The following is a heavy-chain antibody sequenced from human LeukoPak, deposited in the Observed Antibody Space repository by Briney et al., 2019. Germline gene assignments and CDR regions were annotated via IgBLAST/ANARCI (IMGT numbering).Heavy chain of an antibody. CDR2: ISSSSSYI. CDR3: ARDCSSTSCYEGY. CDR1: GFTFSSYS. Sequence: GGSLRLSCAASGFTFSSYSMNWVRQAPGKGLEWVSSISSSSSYIYYADSVKGRFTISRDNAKNSLYLQMNSLRAEDTAVYYCARDCSSTSCYEGYWGQGTLVTVSS. V-gene: IGHV3-21*01. J-gene: IGHJ4*02. D-gene: IGHD2-2*01.